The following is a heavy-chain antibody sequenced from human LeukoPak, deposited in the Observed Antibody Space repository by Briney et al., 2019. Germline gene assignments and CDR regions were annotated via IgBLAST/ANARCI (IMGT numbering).Heavy chain of an antibody. Sequence: GGSLRLSCTASGFTFDDYAMHWVRQAPGKGLEWASSISWNSGTIGYAGSVKGRFTISRDNAKNSLYLQINSLRAEDMAVYYCAGGARGYNWYFDLWGRGTLVTVSS. CDR1: GFTFDDYA. CDR3: AGGARGYNWYFDL. V-gene: IGHV3-9*03. J-gene: IGHJ2*01. CDR2: ISWNSGTI. D-gene: IGHD3-16*01.